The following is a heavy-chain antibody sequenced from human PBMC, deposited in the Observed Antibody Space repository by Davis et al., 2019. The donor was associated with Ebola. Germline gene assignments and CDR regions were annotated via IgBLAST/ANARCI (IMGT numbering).Heavy chain of an antibody. CDR2: IYYSGST. D-gene: IGHD5-18*01. CDR1: GGSVSSGSYY. CDR3: ARRKGGYSYGYPRPFDY. J-gene: IGHJ4*02. V-gene: IGHV4-61*01. Sequence: SETLSLTCTVSGGSVSSGSYYWSWIRQPPGKGLEWIGYIYYSGSTNYNPSLKSRVTISVDTSKNQFSLKLSSVTAADTAVYYCARRKGGYSYGYPRPFDYWGQGTLVTVSS.